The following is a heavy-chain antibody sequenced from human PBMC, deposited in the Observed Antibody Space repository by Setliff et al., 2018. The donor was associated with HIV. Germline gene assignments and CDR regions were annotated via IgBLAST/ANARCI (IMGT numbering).Heavy chain of an antibody. V-gene: IGHV4-59*08. Sequence: SETLSLTCTVSGGSMSSYYWSWIRQPPGKGLEWIGSIYYSGSTNYNPSLKSRVTISVDRSKNQFSLKLSSVTAADTAVYYCARRAYGDYVEYYFDYWGQGTLVTVSS. J-gene: IGHJ4*02. CDR2: IYYSGST. D-gene: IGHD4-17*01. CDR1: GGSMSSYY. CDR3: ARRAYGDYVEYYFDY.